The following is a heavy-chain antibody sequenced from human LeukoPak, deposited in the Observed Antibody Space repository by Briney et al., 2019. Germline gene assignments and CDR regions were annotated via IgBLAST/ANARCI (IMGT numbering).Heavy chain of an antibody. D-gene: IGHD6-19*01. CDR3: ASQGFSSGWSYFDY. J-gene: IGHJ4*02. V-gene: IGHV1-46*01. CDR1: GYTFIDYY. CDR2: INPSGGST. Sequence: ASVKVSCQASGYTFIDYYMHWVRQAPAQGLEWMGIINPSGGSTSYAQKFQGRVTMTRDTSTSTVYMELSSLRSEDTAVYYCASQGFSSGWSYFDYWGQGTLVTVSS.